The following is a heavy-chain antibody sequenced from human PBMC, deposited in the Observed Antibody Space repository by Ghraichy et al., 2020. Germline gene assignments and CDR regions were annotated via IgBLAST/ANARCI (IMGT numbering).Heavy chain of an antibody. D-gene: IGHD4-23*01. CDR2: INPNSGGT. CDR1: GYTFTGYY. V-gene: IGHV1-2*02. CDR3: GPVVTPGGIDY. Sequence: ASVKVSCKASGYTFTGYYLHWVRQAPGQGLEWMGWINPNSGGTNYAQKFQGRVTMTRDTSISTAYMELSRLRSDDTAVYYCGPVVTPGGIDYWGQGTLVTVSS. J-gene: IGHJ4*02.